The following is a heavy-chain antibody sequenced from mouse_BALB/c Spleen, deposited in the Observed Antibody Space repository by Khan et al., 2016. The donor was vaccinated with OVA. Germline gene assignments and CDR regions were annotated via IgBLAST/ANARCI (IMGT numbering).Heavy chain of an antibody. Sequence: EVQLVESGPGLVKPSQSLSLTCTVTVYSITSDYAWNWIRQFPGNKLEWMGYISYSGSTSYNPSLKSRISITRDTSKNQFFLQLNSVTTEDTATYYCARDGHYAMDYWGQGTSVTVSS. CDR2: ISYSGST. CDR3: ARDGHYAMDY. V-gene: IGHV3-2*02. D-gene: IGHD2-3*01. CDR1: VYSITSDYA. J-gene: IGHJ4*01.